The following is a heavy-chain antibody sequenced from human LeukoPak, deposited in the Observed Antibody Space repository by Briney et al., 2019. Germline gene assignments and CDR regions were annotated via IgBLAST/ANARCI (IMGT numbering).Heavy chain of an antibody. CDR3: ARTYSSSWYRRTWFDP. J-gene: IGHJ5*02. D-gene: IGHD6-13*01. V-gene: IGHV4-34*01. Sequence: PSETLSLTCAVYGGSFSGYYWSWIRQPPGKGLEWIGEINHSGSTNYNPSLKSRVTISVDTSKNQFSLKLSSVTAADTAVYYCARTYSSSWYRRTWFDPWGQGTLVNVSS. CDR2: INHSGST. CDR1: GGSFSGYY.